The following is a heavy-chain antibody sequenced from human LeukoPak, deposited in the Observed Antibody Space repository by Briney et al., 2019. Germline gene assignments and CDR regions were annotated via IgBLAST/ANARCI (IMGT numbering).Heavy chain of an antibody. D-gene: IGHD5-18*01. V-gene: IGHV4-39*01. Sequence: SETLSLTCSVSGGSITSIYYYWGWIRQPPGKGLEWIGNLYNNGSTYFNPSLKSRVSISVDTSKNQFSLKLSSVTAADTAVYYCARRHGYNYYYYYYMDVWGKGTTVTISS. CDR2: LYNNGST. J-gene: IGHJ6*03. CDR3: ARRHGYNYYYYYYMDV. CDR1: GGSITSIYYY.